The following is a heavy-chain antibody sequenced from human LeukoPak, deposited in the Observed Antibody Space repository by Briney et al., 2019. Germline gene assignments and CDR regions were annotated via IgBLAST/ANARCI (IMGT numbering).Heavy chain of an antibody. D-gene: IGHD3-9*01. CDR2: INPNSGDT. Sequence: EASVKVSCKASGYTFTSYGISWVRQAPGQGLEWMGWINPNSGDTHYAQNFQGRVTMTRDTSISTAYMELSRLRSDDTAVYYCVSGLSTSRYFDWSYFDYWGQGTLVTVSS. CDR3: VSGLSTSRYFDWSYFDY. J-gene: IGHJ4*02. CDR1: GYTFTSYG. V-gene: IGHV1-2*02.